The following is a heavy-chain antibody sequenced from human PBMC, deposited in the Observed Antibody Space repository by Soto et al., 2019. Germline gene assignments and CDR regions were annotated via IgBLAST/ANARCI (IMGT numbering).Heavy chain of an antibody. J-gene: IGHJ4*02. CDR3: ARPLFPSRIAVAGLDY. Sequence: SETLSLTCTVSGGSISSSSYYWGWIRQPPGKGLEWIGSIYYSGSTYYNPSLKSRVTISVDTSKNQFSLKLSSVTAADTAVYYCARPLFPSRIAVAGLDYWGQGTLVTVSS. V-gene: IGHV4-39*01. CDR1: GGSISSSSYY. D-gene: IGHD6-19*01. CDR2: IYYSGST.